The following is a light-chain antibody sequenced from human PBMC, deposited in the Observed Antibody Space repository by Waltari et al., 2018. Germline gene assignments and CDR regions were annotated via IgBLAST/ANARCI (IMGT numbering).Light chain of an antibody. Sequence: QSALTQPASVSGSPGQSITISCTGTSSDIGTYNLVSWYQKYPGKAPKLRICEVTKGPSRASDRFSASKSGSTASLTISWLQPEDEADYYCCSYVDSRTFEWVFGGGTKLTVL. CDR1: SSDIGTYNL. J-gene: IGLJ3*02. CDR2: EVT. V-gene: IGLV2-23*02. CDR3: CSYVDSRTFEWV.